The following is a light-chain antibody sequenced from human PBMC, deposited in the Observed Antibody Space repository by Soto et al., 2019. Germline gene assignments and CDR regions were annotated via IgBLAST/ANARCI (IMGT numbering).Light chain of an antibody. Sequence: DIQMTQSPSTLSASVGDRVTITCRASQCISSSLAWYQQKPGKAPKLLIYDASNLESGVPSIFSGSGSGTEFTLTISSLPPDNFATYYCQQYSTYSTFGQGTRVEIK. CDR2: DAS. J-gene: IGKJ1*01. CDR1: QCISSS. V-gene: IGKV1-5*01. CDR3: QQYSTYST.